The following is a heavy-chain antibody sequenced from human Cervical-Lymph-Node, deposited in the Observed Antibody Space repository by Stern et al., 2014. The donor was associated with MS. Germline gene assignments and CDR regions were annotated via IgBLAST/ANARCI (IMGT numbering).Heavy chain of an antibody. J-gene: IGHJ4*02. CDR1: GGTFSSYA. V-gene: IGHV1-69*01. D-gene: IGHD4-11*01. CDR3: AAYSNSVPPFDY. Sequence: VQLVESGAEVKKPGSSVKVSCKASGGTFSSYAISWVRQAPGQGLEWLGGIIPIFGTANYAQKFQGRVTITADESTSTAYMELSSLRSEDTAVYYCAAYSNSVPPFDYWGQGTLVTVSS. CDR2: IIPIFGTA.